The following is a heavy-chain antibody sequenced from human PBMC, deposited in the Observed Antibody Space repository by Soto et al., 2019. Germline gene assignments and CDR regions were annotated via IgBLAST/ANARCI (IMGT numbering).Heavy chain of an antibody. CDR2: ISGSGGTT. D-gene: IGHD6-13*01. J-gene: IGHJ5*02. CDR3: AKNGRAAAMYNWFDP. CDR1: GFTFSSYA. Sequence: EVQLLESGGGLVQPGGSLRLSCTGPGFTFSSYAMNWVRQAPGKGLECVSTISGSGGTTYYADSVKGRFTISRDNSKNTLYLQMSSLRAEDTAVYYCAKNGRAAAMYNWFDPWGQGTLVTVSS. V-gene: IGHV3-23*01.